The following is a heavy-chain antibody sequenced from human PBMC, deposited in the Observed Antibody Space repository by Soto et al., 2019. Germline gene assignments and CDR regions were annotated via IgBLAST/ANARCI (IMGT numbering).Heavy chain of an antibody. V-gene: IGHV3-23*01. J-gene: IGHJ4*02. CDR3: ARDMQGIVPAAGDF. D-gene: IGHD2-2*01. CDR1: GFTFSSYA. Sequence: GGSLRLSCAASGFTFSSYAMNWVRQAPGKGLEWVSAISGSAGSTFYADSVKGRFTISRDNPKSTLFLQMNSLRAEDTAVYYCARDMQGIVPAAGDFWGQGTLVTVSS. CDR2: ISGSAGST.